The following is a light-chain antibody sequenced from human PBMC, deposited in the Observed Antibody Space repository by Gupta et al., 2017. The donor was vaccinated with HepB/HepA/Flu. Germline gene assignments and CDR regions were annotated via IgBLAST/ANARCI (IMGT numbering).Light chain of an antibody. J-gene: IGLJ1*01. Sequence: QAGLTQPPSVSKDLRQTATLTCTGNSDNVGNQGAVWLQQHPGHPPKRLSYRSNNRPSGISERFFASRSGNTASLTITGLQPEDEAVYVCSAWDSSLSAHVFGTGTKVTVL. CDR2: RSN. CDR3: SAWDSSLSAHV. V-gene: IGLV10-54*04. CDR1: SDNVGNQG.